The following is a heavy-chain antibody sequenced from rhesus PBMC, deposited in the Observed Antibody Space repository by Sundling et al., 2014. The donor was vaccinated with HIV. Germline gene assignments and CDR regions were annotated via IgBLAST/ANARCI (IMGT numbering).Heavy chain of an antibody. D-gene: IGHD2-8*01. CDR1: GFTFSSYA. V-gene: IGHV3-103*01. CDR2: ISSDDST. CDR3: AQAQDIVVVHALGGLDS. J-gene: IGHJ6*01. Sequence: EVQLVESGGGLAKPGGSLRLSCEASGFTFSSYALHWVRQAPGKGLEWVSGISSDDSTYFADSVKGRFTISRDNSKNTLSLQMNSLRVEDTAVYFCAQAQDIVVVHALGGLDSWGQGSSSPSPQ.